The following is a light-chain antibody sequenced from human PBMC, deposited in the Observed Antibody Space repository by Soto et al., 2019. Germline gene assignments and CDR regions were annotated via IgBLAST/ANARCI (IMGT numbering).Light chain of an antibody. J-gene: IGKJ5*01. CDR3: QQRSDWPIT. V-gene: IGKV3D-20*02. CDR2: GAS. CDR1: QTVSITY. Sequence: IVMTQSPGTLSVSPGERVTLSCRASQTVSITYLTWYQQKPGQAPRLLIFGASNRATGIPARFSGSGSGTDFTLAISRLEPDDFAVYYCQQRSDWPITFGQGTRLEIK.